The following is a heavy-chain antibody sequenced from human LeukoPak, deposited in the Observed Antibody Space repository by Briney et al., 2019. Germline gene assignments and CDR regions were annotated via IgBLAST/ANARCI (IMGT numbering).Heavy chain of an antibody. D-gene: IGHD3-9*01. CDR1: GGSISSSSYY. CDR2: IYYSGST. Sequence: PSETLSLTRTVSGGSISSSSYYWGWIRQPPGKGLEWIGSIYYSGSTYYNPSLKSRVTISVDTSKNQFSLKLSSVTAADTAVYYRARGRANILTGYYSYYFDYWGQGTLVTVSS. V-gene: IGHV4-39*07. CDR3: ARGRANILTGYYSYYFDY. J-gene: IGHJ4*02.